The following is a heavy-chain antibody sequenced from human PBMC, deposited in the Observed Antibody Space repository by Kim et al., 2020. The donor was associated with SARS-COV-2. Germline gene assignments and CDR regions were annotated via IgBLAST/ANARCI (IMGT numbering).Heavy chain of an antibody. Sequence: QKLQGRVTMTTETSTSTAYMELRSLRSDDTAVYYCARAGFDSSGYPMFDYWGQGTLVTVSS. D-gene: IGHD3-22*01. CDR3: ARAGFDSSGYPMFDY. J-gene: IGHJ4*02. V-gene: IGHV1-18*01.